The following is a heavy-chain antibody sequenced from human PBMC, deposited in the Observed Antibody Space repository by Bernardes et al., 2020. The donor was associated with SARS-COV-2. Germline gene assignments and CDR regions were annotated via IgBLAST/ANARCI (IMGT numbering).Heavy chain of an antibody. V-gene: IGHV4-39*01. D-gene: IGHD3-3*01. CDR2: IYYSGST. J-gene: IGHJ5*02. Sequence: SETMSLTCTVSGGSISSSSYYWGWIRQPPGKGLEWIGSIYYSGSTYYNPSLKSRVTISVDTSKNQFSLKLSSVTAADTAVYYCARHRFSITMFGVGPTSGWFDPWGQGTLVTVSS. CDR3: ARHRFSITMFGVGPTSGWFDP. CDR1: GGSISSSSYY.